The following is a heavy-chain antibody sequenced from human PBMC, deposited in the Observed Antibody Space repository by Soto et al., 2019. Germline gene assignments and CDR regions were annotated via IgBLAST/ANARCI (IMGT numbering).Heavy chain of an antibody. V-gene: IGHV4-39*01. CDR2: IYYSGST. CDR3: ARRGSSSWYGD. Sequence: QLQLQESGPGLVKPSETLSLTCTVSGGSISSSSYYWGWIRQPPGKGLEWIGSIYYSGSTYYNPSLKSRVTLSVDTSKNQFSLKLSSVTAADTAVYYCARRGSSSWYGDWGPGTLVTVSS. D-gene: IGHD6-13*01. CDR1: GGSISSSSYY. J-gene: IGHJ4*02.